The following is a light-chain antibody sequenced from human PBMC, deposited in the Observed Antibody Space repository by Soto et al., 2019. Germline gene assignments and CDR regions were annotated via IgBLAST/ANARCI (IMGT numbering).Light chain of an antibody. J-gene: IGLJ2*01. Sequence: QSALTQPASVSGSPGQSITISCTGTSSDVGGYNYVSWYQQHPGKAPKLMIYYVSNRPSGVSNRFSGSKSGNTASLTISWLQGEDEADYYCSSYTSSSTVVFGGGTKLTVL. CDR1: SSDVGGYNY. V-gene: IGLV2-14*01. CDR2: YVS. CDR3: SSYTSSSTVV.